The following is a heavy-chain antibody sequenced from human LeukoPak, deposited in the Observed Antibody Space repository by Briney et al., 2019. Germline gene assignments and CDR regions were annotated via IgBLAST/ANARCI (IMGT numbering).Heavy chain of an antibody. Sequence: PGGSLRLSCAASGFTLSDYYMHWVRQAPGKGLEWVAFIRYDGSNKYYADSVKGRFTISRDNSKNTLYLQMNSLRAEDTAVYYCAKGQGSSGYYFPFDYWGQGTLVTVSS. CDR3: AKGQGSSGYYFPFDY. J-gene: IGHJ4*02. CDR2: IRYDGSNK. D-gene: IGHD3-22*01. V-gene: IGHV3-30*02. CDR1: GFTLSDYY.